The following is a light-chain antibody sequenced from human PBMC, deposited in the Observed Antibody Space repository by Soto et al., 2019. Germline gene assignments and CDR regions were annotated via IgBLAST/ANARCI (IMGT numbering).Light chain of an antibody. CDR2: AAS. CDR3: QQLNSYPL. CDR1: QGISSY. Sequence: DIQLTQSPSFLSASVGDRVTITCRASQGISSYLAWYQQKPGKAPKLLLYAASTLQSGVPSRFSGSGSGTEITLTISSLQPEEFATYYCQQLNSYPLLGPGTKVDIK. V-gene: IGKV1-9*01. J-gene: IGKJ3*01.